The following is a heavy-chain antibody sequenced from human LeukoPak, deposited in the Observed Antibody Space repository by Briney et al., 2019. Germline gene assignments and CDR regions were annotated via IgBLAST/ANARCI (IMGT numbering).Heavy chain of an antibody. CDR2: INTNTGNP. D-gene: IGHD6-19*01. CDR1: GYTFTSYG. Sequence: GASVKVSCKASGYTFTSYGISWVRQAPGQGLEWMGWINTNTGNPTYAQGFTGRFVFSLDTSVSTAYLQISSLKAEDTAVYYCARGGSRQWLVLSRWYWFDPWGQGTLVTVSS. CDR3: ARGGSRQWLVLSRWYWFDP. V-gene: IGHV7-4-1*02. J-gene: IGHJ5*02.